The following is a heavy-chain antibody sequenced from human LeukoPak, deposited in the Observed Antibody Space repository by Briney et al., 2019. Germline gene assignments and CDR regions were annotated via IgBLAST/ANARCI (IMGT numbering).Heavy chain of an antibody. V-gene: IGHV3-30-3*01. CDR2: ISYDGSNK. CDR3: ARDRMSREAVDY. Sequence: PGRSLRLSCAASGFTFSSYAMHWVRQAPGKGLEWVAVISYDGSNKYYADSVKGRFTISRDNSKNTLYLQMNSLRAEDTAVYYCARDRMSREAVDYWGQGTPVTVSS. CDR1: GFTFSSYA. J-gene: IGHJ4*02.